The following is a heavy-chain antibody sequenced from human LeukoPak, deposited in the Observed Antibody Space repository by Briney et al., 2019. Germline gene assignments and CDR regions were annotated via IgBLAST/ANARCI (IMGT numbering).Heavy chain of an antibody. Sequence: GGSLRLSCAASGFTFTSYSMNWVRQAPGKGLEWVSTISGGGGSTYYADSVKGRFTISRDNSKNTLYLQVNSLRAEDTAVYYCARDLTGSYLNYWGQGTLVTVSS. CDR2: ISGGGGST. V-gene: IGHV3-23*01. CDR3: ARDLTGSYLNY. CDR1: GFTFTSYS. J-gene: IGHJ4*02. D-gene: IGHD1-26*01.